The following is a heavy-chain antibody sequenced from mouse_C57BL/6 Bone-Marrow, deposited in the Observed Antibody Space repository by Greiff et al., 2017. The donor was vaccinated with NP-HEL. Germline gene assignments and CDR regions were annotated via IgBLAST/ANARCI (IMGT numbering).Heavy chain of an antibody. Sequence: QVQLQQSGAELVMPGASVKLSCKASGYTFTSYWMHWVKQRPGQGLEWIGEIDPSDSYTNYNQKFKGKSTLTVDKSSSTAYMQLSSLTSEDSAVYYCARRGSGQLRLRFDYWGQGTTLTVSS. V-gene: IGHV1-69*01. CDR1: GYTFTSYW. D-gene: IGHD3-2*02. J-gene: IGHJ2*01. CDR2: IDPSDSYT. CDR3: ARRGSGQLRLRFDY.